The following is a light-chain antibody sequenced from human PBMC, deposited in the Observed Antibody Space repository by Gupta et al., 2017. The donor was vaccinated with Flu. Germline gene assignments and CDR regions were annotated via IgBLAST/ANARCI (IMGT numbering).Light chain of an antibody. Sequence: ERATLSCRASQSVSNYLAWYQQKPGQAPRLLIYDASNRATGIPARFSGSGSGTDFTLTISSLEPEDFAVYYCQQRSNWPSATFGQGTKLEIK. CDR1: QSVSNY. CDR3: QQRSNWPSAT. CDR2: DAS. V-gene: IGKV3-11*01. J-gene: IGKJ2*01.